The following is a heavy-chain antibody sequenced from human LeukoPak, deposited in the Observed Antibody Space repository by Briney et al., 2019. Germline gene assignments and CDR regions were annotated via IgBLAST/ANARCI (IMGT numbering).Heavy chain of an antibody. Sequence: PSKTLSLTCTVSGGSISGHYWSWIRQPPGKGLEWIAYIYYTGTTNYNPSLKSRVTISIDTSKNQFSLRLTSVTAADTAVYYCARQGIDAFDIWGQGTLVTVSS. CDR1: GGSISGHY. J-gene: IGHJ3*02. CDR3: ARQGIDAFDI. CDR2: IYYTGTT. V-gene: IGHV4-59*08.